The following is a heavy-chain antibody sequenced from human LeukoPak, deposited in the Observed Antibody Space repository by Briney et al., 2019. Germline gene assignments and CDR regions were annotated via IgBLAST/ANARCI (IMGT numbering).Heavy chain of an antibody. D-gene: IGHD2-2*01. Sequence: GGSLRLSCAASGFTFSSYSMNWVRQAPGKGLEWVSTISSSSSYIYYADSVKGRFTISRDNAKNSLYLQMNSLRAEDTAVYYCARGGISKIVVVPAASNWFDPWGQGTLVTVSS. CDR2: ISSSSSYI. J-gene: IGHJ5*02. V-gene: IGHV3-21*01. CDR3: ARGGISKIVVVPAASNWFDP. CDR1: GFTFSSYS.